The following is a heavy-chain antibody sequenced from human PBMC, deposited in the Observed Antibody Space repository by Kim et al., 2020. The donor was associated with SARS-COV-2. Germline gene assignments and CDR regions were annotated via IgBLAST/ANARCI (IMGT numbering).Heavy chain of an antibody. CDR3: ARHLNGLYIRPFDD. Sequence: KPSLQSRVTVSVDMSKNQFSLKRTSVTGADTAVYYCARHLNGLYIRPFDDWGPGTLVTVSS. D-gene: IGHD6-19*01. J-gene: IGHJ4*02. V-gene: IGHV4-39*01.